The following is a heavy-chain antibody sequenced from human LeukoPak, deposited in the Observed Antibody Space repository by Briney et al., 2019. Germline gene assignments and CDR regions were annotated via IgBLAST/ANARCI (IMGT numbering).Heavy chain of an antibody. CDR1: GGSISNYC. Sequence: SETLFLTCTVSGGSISNYCWSWIRQPPGKGLEWIGYICYSGSTNYNPSLKSRVTISVDTSKNQFSLKLSSVTAADTAVYYCARGYTYGPPVEYWGQGTLVTVSS. V-gene: IGHV4-59*01. CDR3: ARGYTYGPPVEY. J-gene: IGHJ4*02. D-gene: IGHD5-18*01. CDR2: ICYSGST.